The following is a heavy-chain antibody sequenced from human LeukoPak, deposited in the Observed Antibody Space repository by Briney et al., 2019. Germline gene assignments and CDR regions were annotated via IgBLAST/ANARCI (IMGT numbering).Heavy chain of an antibody. CDR3: ARSPLKQGGHDAFDI. CDR1: GGSISSSSYY. J-gene: IGHJ3*02. V-gene: IGHV4-39*07. Sequence: PSETLSLTCTVSGGSISSSSYYWGWIRQPPGKGLEWIGSVYYSGSTYYNPSLKSRVTISVDTSKNQFSLKLSSVTAADTAVYYCARSPLKQGGHDAFDIWGQGTMVTVSS. CDR2: VYYSGST.